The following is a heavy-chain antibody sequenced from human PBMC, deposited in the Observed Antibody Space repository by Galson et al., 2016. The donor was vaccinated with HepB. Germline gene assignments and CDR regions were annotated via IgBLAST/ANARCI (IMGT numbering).Heavy chain of an antibody. D-gene: IGHD3-22*01. CDR3: ARGPPLIVVVIKGRDAFDI. J-gene: IGHJ3*02. CDR1: GGSVTSSGYY. V-gene: IGHV4-61*08. Sequence: SETLSLTCTVSGGSVTSSGYYWSWIRQPPGKGLEWIGEINHSGSTNYNPSLQSRVTISVDTSKNQFSLKLSSVTAADTAVYYCARGPPLIVVVIKGRDAFDIWGQGTMVTVSS. CDR2: INHSGST.